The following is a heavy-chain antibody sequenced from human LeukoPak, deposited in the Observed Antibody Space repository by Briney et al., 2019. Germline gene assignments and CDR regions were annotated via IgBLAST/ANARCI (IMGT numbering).Heavy chain of an antibody. J-gene: IGHJ4*02. D-gene: IGHD3-10*01. CDR1: GFTFDDYA. CDR3: AKDIFTMVRGVVDY. V-gene: IGHV3-9*01. Sequence: GGSLRLSCAASGFTFDDYAMHWVRQAPGKGLEWVSGISWNSGSIGYADSVKGRFTISRDNAKNSLYLQMNSLRAEDTALYYCAKDIFTMVRGVVDYWGQGTLVTVSS. CDR2: ISWNSGSI.